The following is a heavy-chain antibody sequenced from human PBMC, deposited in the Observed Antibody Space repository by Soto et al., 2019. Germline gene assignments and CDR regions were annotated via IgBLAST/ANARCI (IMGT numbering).Heavy chain of an antibody. CDR1: GFTFSSYG. CDR2: ISYDGSNK. V-gene: IGHV3-30*03. CDR3: APLAAAGNARAKVFDY. D-gene: IGHD6-13*01. J-gene: IGHJ4*02. Sequence: QVQLVESGGGVVQPGRSLRLSCAASGFTFSSYGMHWVRQAPGKGLEWVAVISYDGSNKYYADSVKGRFTISSDNSKNTLYLQMNSLRAEDTAVYYCAPLAAAGNARAKVFDYWGQGTLVTVSS.